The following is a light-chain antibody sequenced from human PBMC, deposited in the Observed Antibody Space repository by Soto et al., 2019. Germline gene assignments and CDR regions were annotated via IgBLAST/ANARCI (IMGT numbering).Light chain of an antibody. CDR1: SSDVGAYNY. CDR2: DVS. CDR3: SSYTTSFTYV. Sequence: QSALTQPASVSGSPGQSIAISCTGTSSDVGAYNYVSWYQQYPGKAPKLMIYDVSNRPSGVSDRFSGSKSGNTASLTISGLQAEDAAYYYCSSYTTSFTYVFGTGTKLTVL. J-gene: IGLJ1*01. V-gene: IGLV2-14*03.